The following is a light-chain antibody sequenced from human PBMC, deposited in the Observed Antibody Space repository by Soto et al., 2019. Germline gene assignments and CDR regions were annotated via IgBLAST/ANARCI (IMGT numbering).Light chain of an antibody. CDR1: SSDVGGYNY. J-gene: IGLJ3*02. CDR3: SSYAGSNPGV. V-gene: IGLV2-8*01. Sequence: QAVVTQPPSASGSPGQSVTISCTGTSSDVGGYNYVSWYQQHPGKAPKLMIYEVSKRPSGVPDRFSGSKSGNTASLTVSGLQADDEADYYCSSYAGSNPGVFGGGTKLTVL. CDR2: EVS.